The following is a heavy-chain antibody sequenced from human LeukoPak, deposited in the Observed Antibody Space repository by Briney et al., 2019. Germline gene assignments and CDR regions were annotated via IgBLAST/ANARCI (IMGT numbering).Heavy chain of an antibody. V-gene: IGHV3-30*01. CDR3: ARGAWDIVVVPAAIGGY. CDR1: GFTFSSYA. Sequence: PGGSLRLSCAASGFTFSSYAMHWVRQAPGKGLEWVAVISYDGSNKYYADPVKGRFTISKDNSKNTLYPQMNSLRAEDTAVYYCARGAWDIVVVPAAIGGYWGQGTLVTVFS. D-gene: IGHD2-2*02. CDR2: ISYDGSNK. J-gene: IGHJ4*02.